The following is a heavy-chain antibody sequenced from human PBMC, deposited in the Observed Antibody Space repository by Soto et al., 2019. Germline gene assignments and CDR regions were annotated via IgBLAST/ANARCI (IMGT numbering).Heavy chain of an antibody. CDR2: VYTSGSA. V-gene: IGHV4-4*07. J-gene: IGHJ5*02. Sequence: VQLQESGPGLVKPSETLSLTCSVSNGSISNFYWNWIRQSAGKGLEWIGRVYTSGSATYNPSLRSRVTMSVDTSKNQFSLKVKSVTAADTAVYYCARSSHKESWFDPWGQGTLVTVSS. CDR1: NGSISNFY. D-gene: IGHD6-13*01. CDR3: ARSSHKESWFDP.